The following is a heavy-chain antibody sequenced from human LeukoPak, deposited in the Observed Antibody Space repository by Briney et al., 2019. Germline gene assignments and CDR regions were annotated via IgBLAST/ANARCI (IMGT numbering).Heavy chain of an antibody. CDR2: ISWDGGST. CDR3: AKVESAGTRFTTHFDY. V-gene: IGHV3-43*01. Sequence: PGGSLRLSCAASGFTFDDYTMHWVRQAPGKGLEWVSLISWDGGSTYYADSVKGRFTISRDNSKNSLYLQMNSLRTEDTALYYCAKVESAGTRFTTHFDYWGQGTLVTVSS. J-gene: IGHJ4*02. D-gene: IGHD6-13*01. CDR1: GFTFDDYT.